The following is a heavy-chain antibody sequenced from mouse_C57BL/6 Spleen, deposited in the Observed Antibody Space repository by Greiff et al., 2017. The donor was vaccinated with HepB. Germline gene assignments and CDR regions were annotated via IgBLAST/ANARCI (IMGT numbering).Heavy chain of an antibody. D-gene: IGHD2-4*01. CDR1: GYSFTGYY. CDR3: ARKGIYDYDGAMDY. J-gene: IGHJ4*01. CDR2: INPSTGGT. Sequence: EVKLMESGPELVKPGASVKISCKASGYSFTGYYMNWVKQSPEKSLEWIGEINPSTGGTTYNQKFKAKATLTVDKSSSTAYMQLKSLTSEDSAVYYCARKGIYDYDGAMDYWGQGTSVTVSS. V-gene: IGHV1-42*01.